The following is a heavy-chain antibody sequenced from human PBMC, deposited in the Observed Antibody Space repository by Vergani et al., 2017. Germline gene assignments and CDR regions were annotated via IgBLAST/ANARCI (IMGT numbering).Heavy chain of an antibody. J-gene: IGHJ6*02. CDR1: GFTFSSYD. Sequence: EVQLVESGGGLVQPGGSLRLSCAASGFTFSSYDMHWVRQATGKGLEWVSAIGTAGDTYYPGSVKGRFTFSRENAKNSLYLQMNSLRAGDTAVYYCARAAFSDYGDLYYYGMDVWGQGTTVTVSS. D-gene: IGHD4-17*01. CDR3: ARAAFSDYGDLYYYGMDV. V-gene: IGHV3-13*04. CDR2: IGTAGDT.